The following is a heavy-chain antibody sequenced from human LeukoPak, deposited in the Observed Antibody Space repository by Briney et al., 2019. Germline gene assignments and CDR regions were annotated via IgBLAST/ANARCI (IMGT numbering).Heavy chain of an antibody. V-gene: IGHV3-66*01. CDR1: GFTVSSYY. D-gene: IGHD6-13*01. CDR3: AKSPPRIAAANDAFDI. Sequence: GGSLRLSCAASGFTVSSYYVRWVRQAPGKAGVGLSSDSVKGRFTISRDNSKNTVYMQMNSLRAEDTAVYYCAKSPPRIAAANDAFDIWGQGTMVTVSS. J-gene: IGHJ3*02.